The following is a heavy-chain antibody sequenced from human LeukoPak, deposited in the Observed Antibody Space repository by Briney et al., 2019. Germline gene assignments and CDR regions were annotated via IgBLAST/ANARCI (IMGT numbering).Heavy chain of an antibody. J-gene: IGHJ4*02. Sequence: GASVKVSCKASGGTFSSYAISWVRQAPGQGLEWMGGIIPIFGTANYAQKFQGRVTITADESSSTAYMELSSLRSEDTAVYYCARGDYDYVWGSYVFDYWGQGTLVTVSS. V-gene: IGHV1-69*13. CDR3: ARGDYDYVWGSYVFDY. D-gene: IGHD3-16*01. CDR2: IIPIFGTA. CDR1: GGTFSSYA.